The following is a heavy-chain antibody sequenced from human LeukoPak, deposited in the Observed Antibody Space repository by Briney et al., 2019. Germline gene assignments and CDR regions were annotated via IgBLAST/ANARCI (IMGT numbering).Heavy chain of an antibody. V-gene: IGHV3-23*01. CDR2: ISGGGDST. Sequence: TGGSLRLSCAASGLTFSSYAMSWVRQAPGKGLEWVSAISGGGDSTYYADSVKGRFTFSRDNSKNTLYLNMNSMRAEDTAVYHCVKDRGRGGATDFDYWGQGTLVPVSS. CDR3: VKDRGRGGATDFDY. J-gene: IGHJ4*02. D-gene: IGHD1-26*01. CDR1: GLTFSSYA.